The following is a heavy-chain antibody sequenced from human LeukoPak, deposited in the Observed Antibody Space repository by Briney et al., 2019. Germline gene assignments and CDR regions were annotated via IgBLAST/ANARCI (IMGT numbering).Heavy chain of an antibody. J-gene: IGHJ4*02. CDR3: ASNYGSGSYFGF. CDR1: GGSISSSSYY. Sequence: SETLSLTCTVSGGSISSSSYYWGWIRQPPGKGLEWMGSIYYSGSTYYNPSLKSRVTISVDTSKNQFSLKLSSVTAADTAVYYCASNYGSGSYFGFWGQATLVTVSS. D-gene: IGHD3-10*01. V-gene: IGHV4-39*07. CDR2: IYYSGST.